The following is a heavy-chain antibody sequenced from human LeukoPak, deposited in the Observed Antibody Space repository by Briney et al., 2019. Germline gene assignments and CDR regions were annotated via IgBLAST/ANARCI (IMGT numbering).Heavy chain of an antibody. V-gene: IGHV3-66*01. D-gene: IGHD3-9*01. CDR3: ARDRYDILTGYYYFDY. CDR1: GFTVSSDY. J-gene: IGHJ4*02. CDR2: IYIGGST. Sequence: GGSLRLSCAASGFTVSSDYMSWVRQAPGKGLEWVSVIYIGGSTYYADSVKGRFTISRDNPKNTLYLQMNSLRAEDTAVYYCARDRYDILTGYYYFDYWGQGTLVTVSS.